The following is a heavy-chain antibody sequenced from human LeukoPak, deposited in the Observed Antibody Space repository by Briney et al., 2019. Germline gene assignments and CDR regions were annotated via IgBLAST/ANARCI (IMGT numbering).Heavy chain of an antibody. D-gene: IGHD2-15*01. CDR3: ARVVVATTPEGWFDP. V-gene: IGHV4-39*02. J-gene: IGHJ5*02. Sequence: SETLSLTCTVSGDSIISGSFFWGWIRQPPAKGLEWIGSIFYSGNTYYNPSLKSRVTISVDTSKSQFSLRLNSVTAADTALYYCARVVVATTPEGWFDPWGQGTLVTVSS. CDR2: IFYSGNT. CDR1: GDSIISGSFF.